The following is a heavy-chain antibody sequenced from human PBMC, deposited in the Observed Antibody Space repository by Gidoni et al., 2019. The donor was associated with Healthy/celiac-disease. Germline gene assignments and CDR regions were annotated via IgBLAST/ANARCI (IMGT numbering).Heavy chain of an antibody. D-gene: IGHD5-18*01. CDR3: ARGRYSYGYWDAFDI. CDR2: IYTSGST. Sequence: QVQLQESGPGLVKPSQTLSLTGTVSGGSISSGSYYWSWIRQPAGKGLEWIGRIYTSGSTNYNPSLKSRVTISVDTSKNQFSLKLSSVTAADTAVYYCARGRYSYGYWDAFDIWGQGTMVTVSS. CDR1: GGSISSGSYY. J-gene: IGHJ3*02. V-gene: IGHV4-61*02.